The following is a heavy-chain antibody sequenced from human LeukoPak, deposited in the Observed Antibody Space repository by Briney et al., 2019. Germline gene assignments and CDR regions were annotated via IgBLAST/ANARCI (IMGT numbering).Heavy chain of an antibody. CDR1: GFTFSSYS. D-gene: IGHD2-15*01. CDR3: ASLGYCSGGSCDY. V-gene: IGHV3-74*01. J-gene: IGHJ4*02. CDR2: INSDGSST. Sequence: GGSLRLSCAASGFTFSSYSMNWVRQTPGKGLVWVSRINSDGSSTSYADSVKGRSTISRDNAKNTLYLQMNSLRAEDTAVYYCASLGYCSGGSCDYWGQGTLVTVSS.